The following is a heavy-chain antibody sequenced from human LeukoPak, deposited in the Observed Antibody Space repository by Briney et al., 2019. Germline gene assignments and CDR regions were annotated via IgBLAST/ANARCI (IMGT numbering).Heavy chain of an antibody. Sequence: KTSETLSLTCAVSGGSISSSNWWSWVRQPPGKGLEWIGEIYYSGGTNYNPSLKSRVTISVDKSKNQFSLKLSSVTAADTAVYYCASKYSGFDPWGQGTLVTVSS. CDR1: GGSISSSNW. J-gene: IGHJ5*02. CDR3: ASKYSGFDP. CDR2: IYYSGGT. D-gene: IGHD4-11*01. V-gene: IGHV4-4*02.